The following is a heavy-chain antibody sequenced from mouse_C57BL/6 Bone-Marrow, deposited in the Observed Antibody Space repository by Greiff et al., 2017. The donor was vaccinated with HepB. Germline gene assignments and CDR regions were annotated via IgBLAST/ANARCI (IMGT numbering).Heavy chain of an antibody. J-gene: IGHJ3*01. V-gene: IGHV1-4*01. CDR2: IYPSSGYT. D-gene: IGHD2-5*01. CDR3: ARSYYSNPAWFAY. Sequence: QVQLQQSGAELARPGASVKMSCKASGYTFTSYTMHWVKQRPGQGLEWIGYIYPSSGYTKYNQKFKDKATLTADKSSSTAYMQLSSLTSEDSAVYYCARSYYSNPAWFAYWGQGTLVTVSA. CDR1: GYTFTSYT.